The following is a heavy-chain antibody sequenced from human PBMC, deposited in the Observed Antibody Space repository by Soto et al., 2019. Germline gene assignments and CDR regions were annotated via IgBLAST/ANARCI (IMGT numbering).Heavy chain of an antibody. V-gene: IGHV3-66*04. J-gene: IGHJ3*02. CDR1: GFTVSSNY. Sequence: GGSLRLSCAASGFTVSSNYMSWVRQAPGKGLEWVSVIYSGGSTYYADSVKGGFTISSDNSKNTLYLQMNSLRAEDTAVYYCARLQYIVVVPAARGAFDIWGQGTMVTVSS. CDR3: ARLQYIVVVPAARGAFDI. CDR2: IYSGGST. D-gene: IGHD2-2*01.